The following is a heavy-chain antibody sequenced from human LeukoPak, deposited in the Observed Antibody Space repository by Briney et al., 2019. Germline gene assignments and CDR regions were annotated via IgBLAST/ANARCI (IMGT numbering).Heavy chain of an antibody. D-gene: IGHD1-26*01. Sequence: SETLSLTCTVSGGSTRGSTLYWGWIRQPPGKGLEWIGNIYFSGSTYHNPSLKSRVTISVDLSKNQFSLKLSSVTAADTAVYYCARDRRSYPDYWGQGTLVTVSS. J-gene: IGHJ4*02. V-gene: IGHV4-39*07. CDR1: GGSTRGSTLY. CDR2: IYFSGST. CDR3: ARDRRSYPDY.